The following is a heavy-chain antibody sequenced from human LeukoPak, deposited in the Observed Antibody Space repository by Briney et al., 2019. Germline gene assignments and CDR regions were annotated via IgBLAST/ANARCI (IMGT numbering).Heavy chain of an antibody. D-gene: IGHD6-6*01. V-gene: IGHV4-59*01. CDR1: GGSISSYY. J-gene: IGHJ4*02. Sequence: SETLSLTCTVSGGSISSYYWSWIRQPPGKGLEWIGYIYYSGSTNYNPSLKSRVTISVDTSKTQFSLKLSSVTAADTAVYYCARGRVEYSSSSFDYWGQGTLVTVSS. CDR3: ARGRVEYSSSSFDY. CDR2: IYYSGST.